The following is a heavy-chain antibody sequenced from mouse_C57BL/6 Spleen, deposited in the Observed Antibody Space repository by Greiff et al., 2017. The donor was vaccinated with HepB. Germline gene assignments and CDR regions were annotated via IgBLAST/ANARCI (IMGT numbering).Heavy chain of an antibody. D-gene: IGHD4-1*01. V-gene: IGHV1-42*01. Sequence: EVMLVESGPELVKPGASVKISCKASGYSFTGYYMNWVKQSPEKSLEWIGEINPSTGGTTYNQKFKAKATLTVDKSSSTAYMQLKSLTSEDSAVYYCARGLGGYFDYWGQGTTLTVSS. CDR3: ARGLGGYFDY. CDR2: INPSTGGT. CDR1: GYSFTGYY. J-gene: IGHJ2*01.